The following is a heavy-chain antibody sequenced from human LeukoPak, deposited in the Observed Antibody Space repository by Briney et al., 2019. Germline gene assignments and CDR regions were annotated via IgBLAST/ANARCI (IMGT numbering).Heavy chain of an antibody. CDR1: GFTFSSYA. J-gene: IGHJ6*03. CDR2: ISGSGGST. CDR3: AKGSWIQPIAYMDV. D-gene: IGHD5-18*01. V-gene: IGHV3-23*01. Sequence: GGSLRLSCAASGFTFSSYAMSWVRQAPGKGLEWVSAISGSGGSTYYADSVKGRFTISRDNPKNTLYLQMNSLRAEDTAVYYCAKGSWIQPIAYMDVWGKGTTVTVSS.